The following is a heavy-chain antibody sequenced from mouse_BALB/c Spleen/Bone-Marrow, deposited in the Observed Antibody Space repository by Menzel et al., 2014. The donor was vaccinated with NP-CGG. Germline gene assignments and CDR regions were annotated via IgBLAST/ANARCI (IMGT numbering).Heavy chain of an antibody. Sequence: LVEPGGGLVQPGGSRKLSCAASGFTFSSFGMHWVRQAPEKGLEWVAYISSGSSTIYYAGTVKGRFTISRDNPKNTLFLQMTSLRSEDTAMYYSARSRGIYLYYAMDYWGQGTSVTVSS. CDR2: ISSGSSTI. D-gene: IGHD5-5*01. CDR1: GFTFSSFG. CDR3: ARSRGIYLYYAMDY. J-gene: IGHJ4*01. V-gene: IGHV5-17*02.